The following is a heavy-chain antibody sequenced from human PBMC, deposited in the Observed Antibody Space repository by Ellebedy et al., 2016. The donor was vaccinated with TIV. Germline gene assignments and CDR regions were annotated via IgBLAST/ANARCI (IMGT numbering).Heavy chain of an antibody. CDR1: GYTSTDYG. Sequence: AASVKVFCKTSGYTSTDYGVSWVRQAPGQGLEYVGWISGQKGDTKYGHNFQGRITMTTDTSTGTAYMELRSLRSDDTAIYYCARDPLNRGLLESWLTPPDYWGQGTLITVSS. CDR2: ISGQKGDT. D-gene: IGHD3-10*01. CDR3: ARDPLNRGLLESWLTPPDY. J-gene: IGHJ4*02. V-gene: IGHV1-18*01.